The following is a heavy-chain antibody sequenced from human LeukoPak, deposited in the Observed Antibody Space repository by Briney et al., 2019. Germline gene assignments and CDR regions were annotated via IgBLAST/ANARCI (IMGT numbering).Heavy chain of an antibody. J-gene: IGHJ4*02. CDR2: ISSSSSSI. CDR1: GFTFKNYN. D-gene: IGHD3-16*01. CDR3: ARENYADLFDY. Sequence: GGSLRLSCAASGFTFKNYNMHWVRQAPGKGLERISYISSSSSSIYSADSVQGRFTVSRDNAKNSLFLQMNSLRAEDTAVYYCARENYADLFDYWGQGTLVTVSS. V-gene: IGHV3-48*01.